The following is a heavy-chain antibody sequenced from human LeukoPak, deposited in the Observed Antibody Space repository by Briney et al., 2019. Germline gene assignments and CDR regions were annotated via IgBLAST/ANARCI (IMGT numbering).Heavy chain of an antibody. D-gene: IGHD6-13*01. V-gene: IGHV1-8*01. J-gene: IGHJ6*03. CDR1: GYTFTSYD. Sequence: ASVKVSCKASGYTFTSYDINWVRQATGRGLEWMGWMNPNSGNTGYAQKFQGRVTMTRNTSISTAYMELSSLRSEDTAVYYCARSGIAAAGSSRYYYYYMDVWGKGTTVTVSS. CDR3: ARSGIAAAGSSRYYYYYMDV. CDR2: MNPNSGNT.